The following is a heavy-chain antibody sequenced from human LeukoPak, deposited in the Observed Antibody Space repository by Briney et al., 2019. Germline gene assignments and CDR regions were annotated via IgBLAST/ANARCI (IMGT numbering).Heavy chain of an antibody. J-gene: IGHJ4*02. CDR3: ARDLTYYYDSSGYYSYYFDY. Sequence: ASVKVSCKASGYTFTSYGISWVRQAPGQGLEWMGWISAYNGNTNYAQKLQGRVTMTTDTSTSTAYMELRSLRSDDTAVYYCARDLTYYYDSSGYYSYYFDYWGQGTLVTVSS. V-gene: IGHV1-18*01. CDR1: GYTFTSYG. CDR2: ISAYNGNT. D-gene: IGHD3-22*01.